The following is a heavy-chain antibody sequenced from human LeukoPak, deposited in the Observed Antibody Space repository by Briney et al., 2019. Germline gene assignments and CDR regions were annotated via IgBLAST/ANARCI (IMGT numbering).Heavy chain of an antibody. V-gene: IGHV3-23*01. D-gene: IGHD6-19*01. CDR3: AKAGSWSSGWPTSDY. CDR2: ITAGGRDT. J-gene: IGHJ4*02. Sequence: GGSLRLSCAASGFILSNYAVNWVRQAPGEGLEWVSIITAGGRDTFYADSVKGRFTISRDNSKDTVYLQMNSLRAEDTAVYYCAKAGSWSSGWPTSDYWGQGTLVTVSS. CDR1: GFILSNYA.